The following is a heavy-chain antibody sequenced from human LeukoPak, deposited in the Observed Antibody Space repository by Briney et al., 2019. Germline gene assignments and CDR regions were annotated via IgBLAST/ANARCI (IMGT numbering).Heavy chain of an antibody. CDR3: AKVGFLEWFIFDY. Sequence: GGSLRLSCAASGFTFSSYSMNWVRQAPGKGLEWVSSISSSSSYIYYADSVKGRFIISRDNAKNTLYLQMNSLRAEDTAVYYCAKVGFLEWFIFDYWGQGSLVTVSS. CDR2: ISSSSSYI. CDR1: GFTFSSYS. J-gene: IGHJ4*02. D-gene: IGHD3-3*01. V-gene: IGHV3-21*04.